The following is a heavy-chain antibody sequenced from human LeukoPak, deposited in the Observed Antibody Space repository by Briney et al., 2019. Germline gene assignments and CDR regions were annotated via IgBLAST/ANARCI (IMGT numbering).Heavy chain of an antibody. V-gene: IGHV3-64*01. Sequence: GGSLRLSCAASGFTFSSYAMHWVRQAPGKGLEYVSAISSNGGSTYYANSVKGRFTISRDNSKNTLYLQMGSLRAEDMAVYYCAREIGDRSGAFDIWGQGTMVTVSS. CDR1: GFTFSSYA. CDR2: ISSNGGST. CDR3: AREIGDRSGAFDI. D-gene: IGHD3-10*01. J-gene: IGHJ3*02.